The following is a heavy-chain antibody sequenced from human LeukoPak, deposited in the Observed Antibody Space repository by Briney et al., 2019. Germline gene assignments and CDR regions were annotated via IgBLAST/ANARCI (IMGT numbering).Heavy chain of an antibody. D-gene: IGHD1-26*01. J-gene: IGHJ4*02. CDR3: ARPRGATPYYFDY. CDR1: GGSFSGYY. Sequence: SETLSLTCAVYGGSFSGYYWSWIRQPPGKGLEWIGEINHSGSTNYNPSLKSRVTISVDTSKNQFSLKLSSVTAADTAVYYCARPRGATPYYFDYWGQGTLVTVSS. V-gene: IGHV4-34*01. CDR2: INHSGST.